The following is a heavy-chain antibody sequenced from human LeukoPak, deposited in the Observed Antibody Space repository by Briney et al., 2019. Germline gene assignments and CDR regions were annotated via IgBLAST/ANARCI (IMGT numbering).Heavy chain of an antibody. CDR3: SISYSSSWYEIDY. D-gene: IGHD6-13*01. Sequence: SETLSLTCTVSGGSISGGSYYWGWIRQPPGKGLEWFGSIHNSGSTYYNPSLKSRVTISVDTSKNQFSLKLSSVTAADTAVYYCSISYSSSWYEIDYWGQGTLVTVSS. V-gene: IGHV4-39*01. CDR2: IHNSGST. J-gene: IGHJ4*02. CDR1: GGSISGGSYY.